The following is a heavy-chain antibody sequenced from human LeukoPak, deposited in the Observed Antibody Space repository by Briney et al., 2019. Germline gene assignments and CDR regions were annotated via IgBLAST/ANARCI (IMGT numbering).Heavy chain of an antibody. CDR3: AKDTRTISCLEN. J-gene: IGHJ4*02. CDR1: GFTYSSYG. Sequence: GGVWLSGAAAGFTYSSYGMSWVRQAPGKGLEWVSAISDSGGSTYYADSVKGRFTISRDNSKNTLFLQMKSLRAEDTALYYCAKDTRTISCLENWGQGTLVSVSS. V-gene: IGHV3-23*01. D-gene: IGHD3-3*01. CDR2: ISDSGGST.